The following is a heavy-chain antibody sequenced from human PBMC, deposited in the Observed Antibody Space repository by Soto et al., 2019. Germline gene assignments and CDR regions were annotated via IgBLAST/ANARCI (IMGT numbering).Heavy chain of an antibody. Sequence: GGSLRLSXAASGFTFSSYAMSWVRQAPGKGLEWVSAISGSGGSTYYADSVKGRFTISRDNSKNTLYLQMNSLRAEDTAVYYCAKDRDFGVVITSFDYWGQGTLVTAPQ. J-gene: IGHJ4*02. CDR1: GFTFSSYA. CDR2: ISGSGGST. V-gene: IGHV3-23*01. CDR3: AKDRDFGVVITSFDY. D-gene: IGHD3-3*01.